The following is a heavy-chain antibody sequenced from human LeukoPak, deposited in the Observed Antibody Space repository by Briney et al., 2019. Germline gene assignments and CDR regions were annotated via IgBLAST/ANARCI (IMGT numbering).Heavy chain of an antibody. J-gene: IGHJ4*02. Sequence: GGSLRLSCAASGFTVSSNYMSWVRQAPGKGLEWVSVIYSCGSTYYADSVKGRFTITRDNSKNTLYLQMNSLRAEDTAVYYCARDSGLWSSEYYFDYWGQGTLVTVSS. CDR1: GFTVSSNY. CDR3: ARDSGLWSSEYYFDY. CDR2: IYSCGST. V-gene: IGHV3-66*03. D-gene: IGHD2-15*01.